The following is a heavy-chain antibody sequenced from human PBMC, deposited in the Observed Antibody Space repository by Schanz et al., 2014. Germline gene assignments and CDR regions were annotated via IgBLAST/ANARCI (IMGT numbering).Heavy chain of an antibody. J-gene: IGHJ4*02. Sequence: EVQLVESGGGLVQPGGSLRLCCVASGFTFSRYRMTWVRQAPGKGLEWVANIKQDGSAKNYVDSVKGRFTISRDNPKNSLCLQMNSLRAEDTALYYCARVLGGDEGLDQWGQGTLVTVSS. D-gene: IGHD4-17*01. CDR2: IKQDGSAK. CDR3: ARVLGGDEGLDQ. CDR1: GFTFSRYR. V-gene: IGHV3-7*01.